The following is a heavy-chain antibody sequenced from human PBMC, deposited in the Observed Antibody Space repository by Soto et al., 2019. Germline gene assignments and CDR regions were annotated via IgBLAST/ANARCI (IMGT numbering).Heavy chain of an antibody. CDR3: ARDGSDCSGYSCYYYYYGMDV. J-gene: IGHJ6*02. Sequence: QVQLVESGGGVVQPGRSLRLSCAASGFTFSSYGMHWVRQAPGKGLEWVAVTWYDGSNKYYADSVKGRFTISRDNFKNTLYLQMNSLRAEDTAVYYCARDGSDCSGYSCYYYYYGMDVWGQGTTVTVSS. CDR1: GFTFSSYG. D-gene: IGHD2-15*01. CDR2: TWYDGSNK. V-gene: IGHV3-33*01.